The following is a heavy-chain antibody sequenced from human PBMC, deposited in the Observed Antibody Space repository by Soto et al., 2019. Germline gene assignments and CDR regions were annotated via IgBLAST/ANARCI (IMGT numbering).Heavy chain of an antibody. CDR1: GGSSGSMGCY. CDR2: IYYSGST. Sequence: SETLSVRCSVSGGSSGSMGCYWGWIRQHPGKGLECIGYIYYSGSTYYNPSLKSRVTISVDTSKNQFSLKLSSVTAADTAVYYCARGKTAAEAAPLDYRRQGTLVPVSS. J-gene: IGHJ4*02. CDR3: ARGKTAAEAAPLDY. D-gene: IGHD6-13*01. V-gene: IGHV4-31*03.